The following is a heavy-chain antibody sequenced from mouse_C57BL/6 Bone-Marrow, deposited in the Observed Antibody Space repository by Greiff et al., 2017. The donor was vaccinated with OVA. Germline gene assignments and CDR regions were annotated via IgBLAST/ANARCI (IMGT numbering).Heavy chain of an antibody. CDR2: INPGSGGT. Sequence: QVQLQQSGAELVRPGTSVKVSCKASGYAFTNYLIEWVKQRPGQGLEWIGVINPGSGGTNYNEKFKGKATLTADKSSSTAYMQLNSLTSEDSAVYFCARDVLYAMDYWGQGTSVTVSS. J-gene: IGHJ4*01. CDR1: GYAFTNYL. CDR3: ARDVLYAMDY. V-gene: IGHV1-54*01.